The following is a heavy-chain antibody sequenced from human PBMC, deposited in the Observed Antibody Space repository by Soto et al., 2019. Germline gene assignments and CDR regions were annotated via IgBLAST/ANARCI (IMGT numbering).Heavy chain of an antibody. J-gene: IGHJ4*02. CDR2: ISYDGTNK. D-gene: IGHD2-21*02. V-gene: IGHV3-30*18. CDR1: GFTFRNFG. Sequence: QVQLVESGGGVVQPGRSLRLSCAASGFTFRNFGMHWVRQAPGKGLEWVAVISYDGTNKYYADSVKGRFTISRDNSKNTLYLQINSLRAEHTAVYYCAKAVPPCVVVTASDYWGQGTLVTVSS. CDR3: AKAVPPCVVVTASDY.